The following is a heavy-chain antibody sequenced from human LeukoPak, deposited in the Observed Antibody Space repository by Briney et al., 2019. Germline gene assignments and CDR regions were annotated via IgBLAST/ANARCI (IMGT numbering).Heavy chain of an antibody. CDR2: IKQDGSEK. Sequence: GGSLRLSCAASGFTFSRDWMSWVGQAPGKGGEGGGDIKQDGSEKEYVESVKGRVTIPRENEKKRLYMQMNSLRAEDTAVYYCARVRWFGEQYYFDYWGQGTLVTVSS. CDR1: GFTFSRDW. J-gene: IGHJ4*02. D-gene: IGHD3-10*01. CDR3: ARVRWFGEQYYFDY. V-gene: IGHV3-7*01.